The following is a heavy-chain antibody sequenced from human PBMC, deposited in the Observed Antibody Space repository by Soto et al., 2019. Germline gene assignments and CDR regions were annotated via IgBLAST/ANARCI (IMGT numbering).Heavy chain of an antibody. CDR1: GFTFSSYG. J-gene: IGHJ5*02. CDR2: ISYDGSYK. CDR3: AKGPYSRSSIFLDP. V-gene: IGHV3-30*18. D-gene: IGHD6-6*01. Sequence: QVQLVESGGGVVQPGRSVRLSCAASGFTFSSYGMHWVRQAPGKGLEWVAVISYDGSYKYYADSVKGRFTISRDNSKNTLYLQMNSLRAEDTAVYYCAKGPYSRSSIFLDPWGQGTLVTVSS.